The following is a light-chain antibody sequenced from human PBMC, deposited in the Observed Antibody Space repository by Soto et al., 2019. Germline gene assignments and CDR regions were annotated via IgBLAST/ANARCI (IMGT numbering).Light chain of an antibody. CDR1: QSVSSSS. V-gene: IGKV3-20*01. J-gene: IGKJ1*01. Sequence: ETVLTQSPGTLSLSPGERATLSCRASQSVSSSSLAWYQQKPGQAPRLLIYGASSRASGIPDRFSGSGSGTDFTLTISSLEPEDFAVYYCQLYGSSPPSWTFGKGTKVEIK. CDR3: QLYGSSPPSWT. CDR2: GAS.